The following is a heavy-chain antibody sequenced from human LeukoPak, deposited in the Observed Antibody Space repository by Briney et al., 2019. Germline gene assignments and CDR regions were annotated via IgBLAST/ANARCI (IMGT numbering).Heavy chain of an antibody. V-gene: IGHV3-53*04. CDR1: GFSVSSNY. CDR3: ARDLSGLN. D-gene: IGHD3-10*01. CDR2: IYVGVST. Sequence: GVSLTLSYAASGFSVSSNYMSWVRQAPGKGLEWVSVIYVGVSTYYADPGKGRFTISRHNSQNTLYLQMNSLSTEDTDVYYCARDLSGLNWGQGTLVTVSS. J-gene: IGHJ4*02.